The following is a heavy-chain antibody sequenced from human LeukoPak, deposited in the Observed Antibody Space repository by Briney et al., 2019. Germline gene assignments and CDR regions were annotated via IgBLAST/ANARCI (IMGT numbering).Heavy chain of an antibody. D-gene: IGHD3-22*01. CDR1: GGSISSGGYH. J-gene: IGHJ3*02. CDR2: IYYSGST. V-gene: IGHV4-31*03. Sequence: SETLSLTCTASGGSISSGGYHWSWIRQHPGKGLEWIGYIYYSGSTYYNPSLKSRVTISVDTSKNQFSLKLSSVTAADTAVYYCARGYYDSSGYWPPAFDIWGQGTMVTVSS. CDR3: ARGYYDSSGYWPPAFDI.